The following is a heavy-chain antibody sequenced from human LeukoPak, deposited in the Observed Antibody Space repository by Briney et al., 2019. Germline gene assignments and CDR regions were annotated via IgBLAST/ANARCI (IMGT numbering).Heavy chain of an antibody. Sequence: PGGSLRLSCAASGFTFSSYSMNWVRQAPGKGLEWVSYISSSSSTTYYADSVKGRFTISRDNAKNSLYLQMNSLRAEDTAVYYCARGKYSSSSGDYWGQGTLVTVSS. CDR3: ARGKYSSSSGDY. V-gene: IGHV3-48*01. D-gene: IGHD6-6*01. CDR2: ISSSSSTT. CDR1: GFTFSSYS. J-gene: IGHJ4*02.